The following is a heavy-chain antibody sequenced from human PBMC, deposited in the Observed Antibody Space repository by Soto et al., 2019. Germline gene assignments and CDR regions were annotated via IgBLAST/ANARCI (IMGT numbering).Heavy chain of an antibody. CDR3: ARDFPYYDSSGYLNDAFDI. Sequence: GWSLRLSCAASGFTFSDYYMSWIRQAPGKGLEWVSYISSSGSTIYYADSVKGRFTISRDNAKNSLYLQMNSLRAEDTAVYYCARDFPYYDSSGYLNDAFDIWGQGTMVTVSS. CDR2: ISSSGSTI. CDR1: GFTFSDYY. J-gene: IGHJ3*02. D-gene: IGHD3-22*01. V-gene: IGHV3-11*01.